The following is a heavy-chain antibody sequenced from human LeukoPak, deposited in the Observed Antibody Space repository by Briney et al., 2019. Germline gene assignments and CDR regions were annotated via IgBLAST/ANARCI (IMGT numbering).Heavy chain of an antibody. Sequence: GGSLRLSCAASGFTFDDYAMHWVRQAPGKGLEWVSGISWNSGSIGYADSVKGRFTISRDNAENSLYLQMNSLRAEDTALYYCAKDINYGDYGGFDYWGQGTLVTVSS. D-gene: IGHD4-17*01. V-gene: IGHV3-9*01. CDR2: ISWNSGSI. CDR3: AKDINYGDYGGFDY. CDR1: GFTFDDYA. J-gene: IGHJ4*02.